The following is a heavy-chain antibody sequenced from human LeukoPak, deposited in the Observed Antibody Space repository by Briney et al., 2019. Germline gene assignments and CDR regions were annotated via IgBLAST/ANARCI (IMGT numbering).Heavy chain of an antibody. CDR2: INPNSGGT. CDR1: GYTFTGCY. J-gene: IGHJ4*02. CDR3: ARDSAYGDYRSEHYFDY. D-gene: IGHD4-17*01. Sequence: ASVKVSCKASGYTFTGCYMHWVRQAPGQGLEWTGRINPNSGGTNYAQKFQGRVTMTRDTSISTAYMELSRLRSDDTAVYYCARDSAYGDYRSEHYFDYWGPGTLVTVSS. V-gene: IGHV1-2*06.